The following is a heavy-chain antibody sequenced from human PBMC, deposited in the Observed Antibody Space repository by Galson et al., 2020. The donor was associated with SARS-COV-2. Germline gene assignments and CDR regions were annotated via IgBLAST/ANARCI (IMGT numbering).Heavy chain of an antibody. V-gene: IGHV3-30*18. CDR2: ISYDGSNK. CDR1: GFTFSSYG. CDR3: AKEGGSYAYYYYGMDV. D-gene: IGHD3-16*01. J-gene: IGHJ6*02. Sequence: LKISCAASGFTFSSYGMHWVRQAPGKGLEWVALISYDGSNKYYGDSVKGRITISRDNSKNSLYLQVNSLRAEDTAVYYCAKEGGSYAYYYYGMDVWGLGTTVTVSS.